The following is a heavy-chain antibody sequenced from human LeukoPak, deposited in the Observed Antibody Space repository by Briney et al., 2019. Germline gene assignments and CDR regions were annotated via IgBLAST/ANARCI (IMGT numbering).Heavy chain of an antibody. CDR2: LGSKPTSYAT. J-gene: IGHJ6*02. V-gene: IGHV3-73*01. CDR1: GLTLSGSA. D-gene: IGHD2-21*02. CDR3: TRLRSFEVTAIYYYYGMDV. Sequence: PGTSLRLSCAASGLTLSGSAMHWVGRASGKGRDWVARLGSKPTSYATAYAASVKGRFTISRDDSKNTAYLQMNSLKTEDTAVYYCTRLRSFEVTAIYYYYGMDVWGQGTTVTVSS.